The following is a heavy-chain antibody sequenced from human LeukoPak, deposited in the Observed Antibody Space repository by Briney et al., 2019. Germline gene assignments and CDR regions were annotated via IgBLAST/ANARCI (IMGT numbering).Heavy chain of an antibody. CDR2: IYASGST. J-gene: IGHJ3*02. Sequence: PSETLSLTCTVSGGSINYNYWSWIRQPAGRGLEWIGRIYASGSTNYNPSLKSQVTMSVDTSKNQFSLKLSSVTAADTAVYYCARHPRVKRLVATRLGAFDIWGQGTMVTVSS. D-gene: IGHD2-15*01. V-gene: IGHV4-4*07. CDR3: ARHPRVKRLVATRLGAFDI. CDR1: GGSINYNY.